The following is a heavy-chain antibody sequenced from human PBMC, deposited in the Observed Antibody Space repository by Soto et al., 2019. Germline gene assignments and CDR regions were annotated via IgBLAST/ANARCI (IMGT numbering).Heavy chain of an antibody. Sequence: SETLSLTCTVSGGSISSYYWSWIRQPPGKGLEWIGYIYYSGSTNYNPSLKSRVTISVDTSKNQFSLKLSSVTAADTAVYYCARDRQSGALDYWGQGTLVTVSS. CDR2: IYYSGST. V-gene: IGHV4-59*01. CDR1: GGSISSYY. J-gene: IGHJ4*02. CDR3: ARDRQSGALDY.